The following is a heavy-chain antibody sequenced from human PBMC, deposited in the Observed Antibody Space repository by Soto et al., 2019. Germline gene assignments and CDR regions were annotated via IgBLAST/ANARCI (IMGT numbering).Heavy chain of an antibody. CDR2: IYYSGST. CDR3: ANQRAPGLIDY. J-gene: IGHJ4*02. CDR1: GGSISSYY. Sequence: TLSLTCTVSGGSISSYYWSWIRQPPGKGLEWIGYIYYSGSTNYNPSLKSRVTISVDTSKNQFSLKLSSVTAADTAVYYCANQRAPGLIDYWGQGTLVTVSS. V-gene: IGHV4-59*01.